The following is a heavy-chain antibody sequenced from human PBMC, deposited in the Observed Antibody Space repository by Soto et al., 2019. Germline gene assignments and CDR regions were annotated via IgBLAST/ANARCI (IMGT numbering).Heavy chain of an antibody. J-gene: IGHJ4*02. CDR2: ISHDGKKK. V-gene: IGHV3-30*03. Sequence: QVHLVESGGGVLQPGTSLRLSCAASGFTFSSYGMHWVRQAPGKGLEWVAVISHDGKKKYYADSVRGLLTIYRDNSKNTLYLQMNTLGTEDTSIYYCAAGLGRGLDYWGQGTLVTVSS. CDR3: AAGLGRGLDY. CDR1: GFTFSSYG. D-gene: IGHD6-25*01.